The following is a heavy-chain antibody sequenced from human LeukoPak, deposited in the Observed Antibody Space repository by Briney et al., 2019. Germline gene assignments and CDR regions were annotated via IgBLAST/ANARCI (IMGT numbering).Heavy chain of an antibody. Sequence: SETLSLTCAVYGGSFSGYYWSWIRQPPGKGLEWIGEINHSGSTNYNPSLKSRVTISVDTSKSQFSLKLSSVTAADTAVYYCARGGDCSGGSCSKYYFDYWGQGTLVTVSS. J-gene: IGHJ4*02. D-gene: IGHD2-15*01. CDR2: INHSGST. V-gene: IGHV4-34*01. CDR1: GGSFSGYY. CDR3: ARGGDCSGGSCSKYYFDY.